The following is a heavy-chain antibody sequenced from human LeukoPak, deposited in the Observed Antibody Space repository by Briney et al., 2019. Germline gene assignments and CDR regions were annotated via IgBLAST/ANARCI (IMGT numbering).Heavy chain of an antibody. CDR3: ARDRWSSGQYGDYVGEFDY. V-gene: IGHV1-3*01. CDR2: INAGNGNT. J-gene: IGHJ4*02. CDR1: GYTFTSYA. D-gene: IGHD4-17*01. Sequence: ASVKVSCKAAGYTFTSYAMHWVRQAPGQRLEWMGWINAGNGNTKYSQKFQGRVTITRDTSASTAYMELSSLRSEDTAVYYCARDRWSSGQYGDYVGEFDYWGQGTLVTVSS.